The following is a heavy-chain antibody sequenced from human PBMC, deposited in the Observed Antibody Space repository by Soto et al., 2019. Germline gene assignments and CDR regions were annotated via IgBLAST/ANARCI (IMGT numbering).Heavy chain of an antibody. CDR3: AKDYLRASDY. Sequence: TPGESLKISCKGSGYSFTSYWIGWVRQMPGKGLEWMGIIYPGDSDTRYSPSFQGQVTISRDNSKNTLYLQMNRLRAEDTALYYCAKDYLRASDYWGRGTLVTVSS. CDR1: GYSFTSYW. J-gene: IGHJ4*02. D-gene: IGHD2-15*01. CDR2: IYPGDSDT. V-gene: IGHV5-51*01.